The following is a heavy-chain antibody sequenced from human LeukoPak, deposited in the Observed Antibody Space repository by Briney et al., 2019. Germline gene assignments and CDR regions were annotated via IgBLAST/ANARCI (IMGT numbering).Heavy chain of an antibody. CDR1: GYTFTSYG. Sequence: ASVKVSCKASGYTFTSYGISWVRQAPGQGLEWMGWISAYNGNTNYAQKLQGRVTMTTDTSTSTAYMELRSLRSDDTAVYYCARTASTVVVPAAMSYWGQGTLVTVSS. CDR2: ISAYNGNT. D-gene: IGHD2-2*01. CDR3: ARTASTVVVPAAMSY. J-gene: IGHJ4*02. V-gene: IGHV1-18*01.